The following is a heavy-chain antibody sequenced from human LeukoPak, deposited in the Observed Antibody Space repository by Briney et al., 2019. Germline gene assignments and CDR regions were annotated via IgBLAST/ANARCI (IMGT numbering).Heavy chain of an antibody. Sequence: GGSLRLSCAASGFTVSSNYMSWVRQAPGKGLEWVSAISGSGGSTYYADSVKGRFTISRDNSKNTLYLQMNSLRAEDTAVYYCAKDLGDYSSGWYWRVYFDYWGQGTLVTVSS. D-gene: IGHD6-19*01. CDR1: GFTVSSNY. V-gene: IGHV3-23*01. CDR2: ISGSGGST. CDR3: AKDLGDYSSGWYWRVYFDY. J-gene: IGHJ4*02.